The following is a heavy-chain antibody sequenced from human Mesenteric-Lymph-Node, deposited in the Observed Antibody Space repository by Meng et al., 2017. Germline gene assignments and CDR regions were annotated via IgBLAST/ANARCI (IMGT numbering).Heavy chain of an antibody. CDR2: IYYTGST. CDR3: ARVGQWLPIDY. CDR1: GGSIGSGGYY. J-gene: IGHJ4*02. D-gene: IGHD6-19*01. Sequence: HLQESGPGLVKPSETLSLTCTVSGGSIGSGGYYWSWIRQHPGKGLEWIGYIYYTGSTFYNPSLKSRVTISVDTSKNQFSLKLISATAADTAVYYCARVGQWLPIDYWGQGTLVTVSS. V-gene: IGHV4-31*03.